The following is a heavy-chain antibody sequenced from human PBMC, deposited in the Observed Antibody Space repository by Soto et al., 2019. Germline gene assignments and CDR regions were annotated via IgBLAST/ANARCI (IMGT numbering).Heavy chain of an antibody. Sequence: ASVKVSCKTSGYTFTGYYMHWVRQAPGQGLEWMGWINPNSGGTNYAQKFQGRVTMTRDTSISATYMELSRLRSDDTAVYYCARLKSSSESRYGMDVWGQGTTVTVSS. CDR3: ARLKSSSESRYGMDV. V-gene: IGHV1-2*02. D-gene: IGHD6-6*01. CDR1: GYTFTGYY. J-gene: IGHJ6*02. CDR2: INPNSGGT.